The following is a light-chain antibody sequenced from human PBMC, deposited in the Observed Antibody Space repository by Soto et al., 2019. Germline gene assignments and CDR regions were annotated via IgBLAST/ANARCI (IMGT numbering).Light chain of an antibody. J-gene: IGLJ2*01. CDR3: SSRAGNNVV. CDR2: EIS. V-gene: IGLV2-8*01. CDR1: SRDVGRYNY. Sequence: QSALTQPPSASGPPGQSVTISCTGSSRDVGRYNYVSWYQQHPGKAPKLIIYEISQRPSGVPDRFSGSKSGNTASLTVSGLQAEDEADYYCSSRAGNNVVFGGGTKLTVL.